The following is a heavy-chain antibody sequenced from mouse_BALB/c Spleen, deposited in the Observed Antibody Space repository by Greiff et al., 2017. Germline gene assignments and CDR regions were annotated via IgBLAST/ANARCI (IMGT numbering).Heavy chain of an antibody. CDR2: ISYDGSN. CDR1: GYSITSGYY. Sequence: EVKLQESGPGLVKPSQSLSLTCSVTGYSITSGYYWNWIRQFPGNKLEWMGYISYDGSNNYNPSLKNRIPITRDTSKNQFFLKLNSVTTEDTATYYCARDYYGSSYAMDYWGQGTSVTVSS. V-gene: IGHV3-6*02. J-gene: IGHJ4*01. CDR3: ARDYYGSSYAMDY. D-gene: IGHD1-1*01.